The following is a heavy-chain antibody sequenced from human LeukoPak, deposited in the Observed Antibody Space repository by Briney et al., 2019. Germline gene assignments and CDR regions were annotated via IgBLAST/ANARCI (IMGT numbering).Heavy chain of an antibody. Sequence: GESLRLSCAVSGITLSNYGMSWVRQAPGKGLEWVAGISDSGGRTKYADSVKGRFTISRDNAKNSLYLQMNSLRAEDTAVYYCARGYSSSSGDYWGQGTLVTVSS. CDR1: GITLSNYG. CDR2: ISDSGGRT. V-gene: IGHV3-23*01. D-gene: IGHD6-6*01. CDR3: ARGYSSSSGDY. J-gene: IGHJ4*02.